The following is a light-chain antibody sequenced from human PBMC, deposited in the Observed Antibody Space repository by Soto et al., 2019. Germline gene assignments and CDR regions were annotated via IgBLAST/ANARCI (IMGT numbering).Light chain of an antibody. Sequence: QSVLTQPPSVSAAPGQRVTISCSGSTSNIGSNFVSWYQQLPGTAPKLLIYENNKRPSGIPDRFSGSKSGTSATLGITGLQTGDEADYYCATWDSSLGAWVFGGGTSLTVL. CDR2: ENN. CDR3: ATWDSSLGAWV. J-gene: IGLJ3*02. V-gene: IGLV1-51*01. CDR1: TSNIGSNF.